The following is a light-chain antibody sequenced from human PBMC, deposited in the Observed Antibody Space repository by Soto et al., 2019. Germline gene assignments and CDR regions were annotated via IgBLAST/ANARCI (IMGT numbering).Light chain of an antibody. Sequence: QSVLTQPPSVSGAPGQRVTISCTGSSSNIGAGYDVHWYQQLPGTAPKLLIYDNSNRPSGVPDRFSGSKSGTSASLAITGLQAEDGADYYCQSYDSSLSGAVFGGGTQLTVL. V-gene: IGLV1-40*01. CDR3: QSYDSSLSGAV. CDR1: SSNIGAGYD. J-gene: IGLJ7*01. CDR2: DNS.